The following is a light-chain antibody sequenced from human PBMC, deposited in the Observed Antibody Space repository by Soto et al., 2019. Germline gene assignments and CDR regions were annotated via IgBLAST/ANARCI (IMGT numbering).Light chain of an antibody. J-gene: IGKJ4*01. CDR1: QSVSDD. CDR3: HQYNNWPQT. V-gene: IGKV3-15*01. CDR2: GAS. Sequence: IVLTQSPAALSVSPGERVSLSCRASQSVSDDLAWYQQKPGKAPRLVIHGASTRATDFPARFSGSGSGTEFTLTISSLQSEDFGVYFCHQYNNWPQTFGGGTKVEIK.